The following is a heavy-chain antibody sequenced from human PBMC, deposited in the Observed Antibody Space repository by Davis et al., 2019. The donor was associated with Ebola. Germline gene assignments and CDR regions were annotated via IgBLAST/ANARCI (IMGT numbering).Heavy chain of an antibody. V-gene: IGHV1-69*04. CDR3: ARALFGSYYYFDY. J-gene: IGHJ4*02. Sequence: SVKVSCKASGGTFSSYAISWVRQAPGQGLEWMGRIIPILGIANYAQKFQGRVTMTRDTSTSTVYMGLSSLRSEDTAVYYCARALFGSYYYFDYWGQGTLVTVSS. CDR2: IIPILGIA. CDR1: GGTFSSYA. D-gene: IGHD1-26*01.